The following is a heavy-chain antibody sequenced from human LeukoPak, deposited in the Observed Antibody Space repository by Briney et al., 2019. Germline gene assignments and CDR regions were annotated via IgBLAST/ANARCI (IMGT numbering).Heavy chain of an antibody. CDR1: GGSFSGYY. CDR3: ARTDYYYYYMDV. CDR2: INHSGST. J-gene: IGHJ6*03. V-gene: IGHV4-34*01. Sequence: RPSETLSLTCAVYGGSFSGYYWSWIRQPPGKGLERIGEINHSGSTDYNPSLKSRVTISVDTSKNQFSLKLSSVTAADTAVYYCARTDYYYYYMDVWGKGTTVTVSS.